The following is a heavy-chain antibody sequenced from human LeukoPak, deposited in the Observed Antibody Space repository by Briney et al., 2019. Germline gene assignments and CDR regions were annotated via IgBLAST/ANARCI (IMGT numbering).Heavy chain of an antibody. CDR3: AKRPSSSSWTPVY. D-gene: IGHD6-13*01. CDR1: GFTFSSYS. Sequence: GGSLRLSCAASGFTFSSYSMNWVRQAPGKGLEWISYISSSSSSTYYADSVKGRFTISRDNSKNTLYLQMNSLRAEDTAVYYCAKRPSSSSWTPVYWGQGTLVTVSS. CDR2: ISSSSSST. V-gene: IGHV3-48*01. J-gene: IGHJ4*02.